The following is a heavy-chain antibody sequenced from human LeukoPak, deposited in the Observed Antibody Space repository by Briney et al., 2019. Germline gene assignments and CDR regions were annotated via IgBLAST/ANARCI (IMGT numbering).Heavy chain of an antibody. Sequence: PGGSLRLSCAASGFTFSSYAMSWVRQAPGKGLEWVSAISGSGGSTYYAASVKGRFTISRDNSKNTLYLQMNSLRAEDTAVYYCAKSNFWSGYYDYWGQGTLVTVSS. D-gene: IGHD3-3*01. J-gene: IGHJ4*02. CDR2: ISGSGGST. CDR1: GFTFSSYA. V-gene: IGHV3-23*01. CDR3: AKSNFWSGYYDY.